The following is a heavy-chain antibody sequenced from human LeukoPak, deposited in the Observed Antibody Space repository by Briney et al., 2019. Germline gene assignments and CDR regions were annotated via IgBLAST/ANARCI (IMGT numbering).Heavy chain of an antibody. CDR3: AAQDTFFDS. V-gene: IGHV3-53*01. CDR1: VFTFSTNY. Sequence: GGSLRLSCEASVFTFSTNYMSWVRKAPGKGLEWVSSIYTYDSAYYADSVKGRFTISRDNSKNTLYLQMNSLRAEDTAVYYCAAQDTFFDSWGQGTLVTVSS. CDR2: IYTYDSA. D-gene: IGHD2-15*01. J-gene: IGHJ4*02.